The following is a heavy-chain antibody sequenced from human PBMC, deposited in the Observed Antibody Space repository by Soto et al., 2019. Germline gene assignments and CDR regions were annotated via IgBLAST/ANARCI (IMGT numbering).Heavy chain of an antibody. CDR3: GSDYMVRGRDSNWFDP. CDR1: GFTFSDYW. Sequence: VQLVESGGGFVQPGGSLRLSCAASGFTFSDYWMHWVRQVPGKGLVWVSRINGDGSSVRYADSLKGRFTISRDNTKNTLYLQMNSLGVEEKAGYYCGSDYMVRGRDSNWFDPWGQGTLVTVSS. CDR2: INGDGSSV. V-gene: IGHV3-74*01. D-gene: IGHD3-10*01. J-gene: IGHJ5*02.